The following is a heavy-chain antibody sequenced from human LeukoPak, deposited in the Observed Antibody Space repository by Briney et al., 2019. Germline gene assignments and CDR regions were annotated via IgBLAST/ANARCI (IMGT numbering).Heavy chain of an antibody. CDR2: IKQDRSEK. V-gene: IGHV3-7*01. CDR3: ARDPGWELLSAFDI. J-gene: IGHJ3*02. CDR1: GFTFSNYW. D-gene: IGHD1-26*01. Sequence: PGGSLRLSCAASGFTFSNYWMSWVRQAPGKGLEWVANIKQDRSEKYYVDSVKGRFTISRDNAKNSLYLQMNSLRAEDTAVYYCARDPGWELLSAFDIWGQGTMVTVSS.